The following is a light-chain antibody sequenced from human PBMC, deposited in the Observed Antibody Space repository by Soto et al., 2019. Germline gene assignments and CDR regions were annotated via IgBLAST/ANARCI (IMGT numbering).Light chain of an antibody. CDR1: QNVNNW. CDR2: GAS. V-gene: IGKV1D-12*01. Sequence: DIQMTQSPSSVSASVGDTVTITCRASQNVNNWLVWFQQKPGKAPKLLIYGASSLQSGVPSRFSGSGSGTDFTLTISSLQPEDFATYYCQQANSFPFTFGPGTKVDI. CDR3: QQANSFPFT. J-gene: IGKJ3*01.